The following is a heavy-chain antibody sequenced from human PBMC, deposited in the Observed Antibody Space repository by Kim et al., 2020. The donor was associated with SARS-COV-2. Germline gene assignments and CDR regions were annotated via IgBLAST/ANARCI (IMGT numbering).Heavy chain of an antibody. Sequence: SETLSLTCTVSGGSISSSSYYWGWIRQPPGKGLEWIGSIYYSGSTYYNPSLKSRVTISVDTSKNQFSLKLSSVTAADTAVYYCARHDVDTAMVTSYYYYG. CDR1: GGSISSSSYY. CDR2: IYYSGST. D-gene: IGHD5-18*01. V-gene: IGHV4-39*01. CDR3: ARHDVDTAMVTSYYYYG. J-gene: IGHJ6*01.